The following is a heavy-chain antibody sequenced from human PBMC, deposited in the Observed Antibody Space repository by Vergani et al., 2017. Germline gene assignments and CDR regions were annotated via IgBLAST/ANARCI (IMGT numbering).Heavy chain of an antibody. Sequence: QVQLVQSGAEVKKPGASVKVSCKASGYTFTSYGISWVRQAPGQGLEWMGIINPSGGSTSYAQKFQGRVTMTRDTSTSTVYMELSSLGSEDTAVYYCAREHYYDSGSYFVFFDYWGQGTLVTVSS. CDR2: INPSGGST. CDR1: GYTFTSYG. V-gene: IGHV1-46*03. J-gene: IGHJ4*02. CDR3: AREHYYDSGSYFVFFDY. D-gene: IGHD3-10*01.